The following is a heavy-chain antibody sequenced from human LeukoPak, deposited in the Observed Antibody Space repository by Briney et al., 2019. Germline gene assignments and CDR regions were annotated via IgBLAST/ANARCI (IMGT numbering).Heavy chain of an antibody. CDR2: VVTTTT. CDR3: ARDTTVASGMQF. V-gene: IGHV4-4*07. Sequence: SETLSLTCTVSGGSISTYSWTWVRQSPGKGLEWIGSVVTTTTKYSPALRSRVAISVDTSKNQFSLRLESVTTADTAVYYRARDTTVASGMQFWGQGALVTVSS. J-gene: IGHJ4*02. CDR1: GGSISTYS. D-gene: IGHD6-19*01.